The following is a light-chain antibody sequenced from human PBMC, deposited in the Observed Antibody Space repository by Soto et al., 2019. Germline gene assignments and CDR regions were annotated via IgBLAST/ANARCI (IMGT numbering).Light chain of an antibody. CDR3: QQSYSTPPST. CDR2: AAS. CDR1: QSISSY. V-gene: IGKV1-39*01. Sequence: DIQMTQSPSSLSASVGDRVTITCRASQSISSYLNWYQQKPGKAPKLLIYAASSLQSGVPSRFRGSGSGTNFTLTISRLQPEAFATHYCQQSYSTPPSTFGQGTKVELK. J-gene: IGKJ1*01.